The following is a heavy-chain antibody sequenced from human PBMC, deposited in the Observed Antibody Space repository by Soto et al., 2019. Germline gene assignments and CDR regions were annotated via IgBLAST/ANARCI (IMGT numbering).Heavy chain of an antibody. J-gene: IGHJ6*02. V-gene: IGHV3-48*02. Sequence: GGSLRLSCAASGFSFSGFWMHWVRQAPGKGLEWVSFIGSSGTIIYYADSVKGRFTISRDNAKNSLYLQMNSLRDEDTAVYYCARTKAMDVWGQGTTVTVSS. CDR3: ARTKAMDV. CDR2: IGSSGTII. CDR1: GFSFSGFW.